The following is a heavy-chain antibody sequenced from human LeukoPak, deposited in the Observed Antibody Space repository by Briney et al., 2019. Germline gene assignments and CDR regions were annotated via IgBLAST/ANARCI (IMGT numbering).Heavy chain of an antibody. J-gene: IGHJ3*02. V-gene: IGHV1-18*01. Sequence: PVASVKVSCKASGGTFTSYGISWVRQAPGQGLEWMGWISAYNGNTNYAQKLQGRVTMTTDTSTSTAYMELRSLRSDDTAVYYCARVPGWWLRFVDAFDIWGQGTMVTVSS. D-gene: IGHD5-12*01. CDR1: GGTFTSYG. CDR2: ISAYNGNT. CDR3: ARVPGWWLRFVDAFDI.